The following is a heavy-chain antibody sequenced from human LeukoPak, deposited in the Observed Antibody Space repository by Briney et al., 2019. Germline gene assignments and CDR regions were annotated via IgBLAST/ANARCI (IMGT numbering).Heavy chain of an antibody. J-gene: IGHJ4*02. Sequence: GGSLRLSCAASGFTFSSYWMSWVRQAPGKGLEWVANIKQDGSEKYYVDSVKGRFTISRDNAKNSLYLQMNSLRAEDTAVYYCARDKRYCSGGSCFTRYYFDYWGQGTLVTVSS. CDR1: GFTFSSYW. CDR3: ARDKRYCSGGSCFTRYYFDY. CDR2: IKQDGSEK. V-gene: IGHV3-7*01. D-gene: IGHD2-15*01.